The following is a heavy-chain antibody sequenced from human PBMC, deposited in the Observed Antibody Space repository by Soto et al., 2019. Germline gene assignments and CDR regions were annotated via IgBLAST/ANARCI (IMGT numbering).Heavy chain of an antibody. D-gene: IGHD3-9*01. J-gene: IGHJ6*03. CDR3: AREDYDILTGYDSYYYYYMDV. CDR2: TYYRSKWYN. V-gene: IGHV6-1*01. CDR1: GDSVSSNSAA. Sequence: SQTLSLTCAISGDSVSSNSAAWNWIRQSPSRGLEWLGRTYYRSKWYNDYAVSVKSRITINPDTSKNQFSLQLNSVTPEDTAVYYCAREDYDILTGYDSYYYYYMDVWGKGTTVTVSS.